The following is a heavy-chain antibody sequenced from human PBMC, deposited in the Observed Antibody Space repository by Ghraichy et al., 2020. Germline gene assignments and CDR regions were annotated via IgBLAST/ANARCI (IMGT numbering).Heavy chain of an antibody. CDR1: GGSFSGYY. Sequence: SETLSLTCAVYGGSFSGYYWSWIRQPPGKGLEWIGEINHSGSTNYNPSLKSRVTISVDTSKNQFSLKLSSVTAADTAVYYCARGVFRSLYAWGQGTLVTVSS. CDR2: INHSGST. CDR3: ARGVFRSLYA. J-gene: IGHJ5*02. V-gene: IGHV4-34*01. D-gene: IGHD3-16*01.